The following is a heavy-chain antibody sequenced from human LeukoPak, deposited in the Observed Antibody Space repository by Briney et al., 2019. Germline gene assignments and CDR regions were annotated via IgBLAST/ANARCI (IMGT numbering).Heavy chain of an antibody. V-gene: IGHV3-7*01. D-gene: IGHD4-11*01. Sequence: GGSLRLSCAASGFTFSDYYMSWVRQAPGKGLEWVANIKQDGSEKYYVDSVKGRFTISRDNAKNSLYVQMNSLRAEDTAVYYCARDFYSNYGGYYYYYMDVWGKGTTVTVSS. CDR3: ARDFYSNYGGYYYYYMDV. J-gene: IGHJ6*03. CDR1: GFTFSDYY. CDR2: IKQDGSEK.